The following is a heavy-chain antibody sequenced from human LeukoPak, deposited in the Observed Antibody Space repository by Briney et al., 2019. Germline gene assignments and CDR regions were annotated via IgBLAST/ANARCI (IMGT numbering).Heavy chain of an antibody. Sequence: PGRSLRLSCAASGFTFSSYAVHWVRQAPGKGLEWVAVISYDGRNKYYADSVKGRFTISRDNSKNTLYLQMNSLRGEDTAVYYCARELERHFDYWGQGTLVTVSS. J-gene: IGHJ4*02. V-gene: IGHV3-30*04. CDR3: ARELERHFDY. D-gene: IGHD1-1*01. CDR1: GFTFSSYA. CDR2: ISYDGRNK.